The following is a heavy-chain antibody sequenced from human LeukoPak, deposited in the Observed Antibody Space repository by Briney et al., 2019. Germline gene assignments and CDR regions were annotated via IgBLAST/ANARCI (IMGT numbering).Heavy chain of an antibody. CDR3: AREPIQLWLRGAFDI. J-gene: IGHJ3*02. CDR1: GFTFSDYY. V-gene: IGHV3-11*05. Sequence: GGSLRLSCAASGFTFSDYYVSWIRQAPGKGLEWVSYISSSSSYTNYADSVKGRFTISRDNAKNSLYLQMNRLRAEDTAVYYCAREPIQLWLRGAFDIWGQGTMVTVSS. D-gene: IGHD5-18*01. CDR2: ISSSSSYT.